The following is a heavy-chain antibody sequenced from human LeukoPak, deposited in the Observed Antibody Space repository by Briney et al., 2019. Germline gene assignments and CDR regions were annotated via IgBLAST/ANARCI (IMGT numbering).Heavy chain of an antibody. D-gene: IGHD5-12*01. V-gene: IGHV6-1*01. CDR3: AREPGGAGYSGYDPFDY. CDR1: GDSVSSNSAA. CDR2: TYYRSKWYN. J-gene: IGHJ4*02. Sequence: SQTLSLTCAISGDSVSSNSAAWNWIRQSPSRGLEWLGMTYYRSKWYNDYAVSVESRITINPDTSKNRFSLQLNSVTPEDTAVYYCAREPGGAGYSGYDPFDYWGQGTLVTVSS.